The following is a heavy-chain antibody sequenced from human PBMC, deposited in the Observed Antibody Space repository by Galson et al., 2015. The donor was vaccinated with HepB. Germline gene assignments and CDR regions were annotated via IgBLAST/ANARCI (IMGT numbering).Heavy chain of an antibody. CDR2: ISYDGSNK. CDR1: GFTFSSYG. Sequence: SLRLSCAASGFTFSSYGMHWVRQAPGKGLEWVAVISYDGSNKYYADSVKGRFTISRDNSKNTLYLQMNSLRAEDTAVYYCAKRGPYTYTWDYWGQGTLVTVSS. CDR3: AKRGPYTYTWDY. V-gene: IGHV3-30*18. J-gene: IGHJ4*02. D-gene: IGHD2-2*02.